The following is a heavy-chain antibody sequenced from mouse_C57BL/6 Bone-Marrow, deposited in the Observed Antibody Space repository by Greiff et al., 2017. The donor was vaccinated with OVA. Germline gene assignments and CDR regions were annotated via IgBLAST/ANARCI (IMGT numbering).Heavy chain of an antibody. J-gene: IGHJ2*01. CDR2: IDPENGDT. CDR1: GFNIKDDY. Sequence: EVNVVESGAELVRPGASVKLSCTASGFNIKDDYMHWVKQRPEQGLEWIGWIDPENGDTEYASKFQGKATITADTSSNTAYLQLSSLTSEDTAVYYCTTCFTTVVATDYFDYWGQGTTLTVSS. V-gene: IGHV14-4*01. CDR3: TTCFTTVVATDYFDY. D-gene: IGHD1-1*01.